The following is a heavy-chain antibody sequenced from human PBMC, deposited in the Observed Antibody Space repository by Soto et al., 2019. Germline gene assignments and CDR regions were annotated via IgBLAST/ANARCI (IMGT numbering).Heavy chain of an antibody. Sequence: SETLSLTCAVYGGSFSGYYWSWIRQPPGKGLEWVGEINHSGSTNYNPSLKSRVTISVDTSKNQFSLKLSSVTAADTAVYYCASGGYYYYGMDVWGQGTTVTVSS. CDR2: INHSGST. CDR3: ASGGYYYYGMDV. V-gene: IGHV4-34*01. CDR1: GGSFSGYY. J-gene: IGHJ6*02.